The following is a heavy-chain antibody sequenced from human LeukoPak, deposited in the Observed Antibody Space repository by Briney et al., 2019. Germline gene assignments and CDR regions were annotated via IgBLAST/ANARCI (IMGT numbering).Heavy chain of an antibody. J-gene: IGHJ3*01. CDR3: SSSAWYFRGYDAFDV. V-gene: IGHV4-61*02. CDR1: RGSINSGSYY. Sequence: PSETLSLTCTVSRGSINSGSYYWSWIRQPAGKGLEWIGRIYTSGRTNYNPSLKSRVTILVDTSKNQFPLKLSSVTAADTAVYYCSSSAWYFRGYDAFDVWGQGTVVTVFS. D-gene: IGHD6-19*01. CDR2: IYTSGRT.